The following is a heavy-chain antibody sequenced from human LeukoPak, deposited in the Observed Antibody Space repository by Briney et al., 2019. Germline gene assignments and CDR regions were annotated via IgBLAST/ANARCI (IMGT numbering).Heavy chain of an antibody. D-gene: IGHD3-10*01. V-gene: IGHV1-2*02. J-gene: IGHJ4*02. Sequence: GASVKVSCKTSRYTFTSYYIHWLRQAPGQRFEWMGWSDPKSGATKYEHFQGRVTMTRDTSISTAYMELSRLTSDDTAVYYCARGNFYDNKGYSPELRYWGQGTLVTVSS. CDR2: SDPKSGAT. CDR3: ARGNFYDNKGYSPELRY. CDR1: RYTFTSYY.